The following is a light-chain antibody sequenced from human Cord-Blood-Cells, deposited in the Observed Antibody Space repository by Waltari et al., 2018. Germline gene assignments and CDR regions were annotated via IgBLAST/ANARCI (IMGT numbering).Light chain of an antibody. CDR2: AAS. V-gene: IGKV1-39*01. J-gene: IGKJ3*01. CDR3: QQANSFPPFT. Sequence: DIQMTQSPSSLSASVGDRVTITCRASQSISSYLNWYQQKPGKAPKLLIYAASSLQSGVPSRFSGSGAGTDCTLTISSLQPEDLATYYCQQANSFPPFTFGPGTKVDIK. CDR1: QSISSY.